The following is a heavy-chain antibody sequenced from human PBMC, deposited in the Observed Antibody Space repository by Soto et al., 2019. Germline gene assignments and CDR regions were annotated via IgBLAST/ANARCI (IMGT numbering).Heavy chain of an antibody. D-gene: IGHD2-15*01. V-gene: IGHV3-30*03. CDR1: GFTFSSYG. CDR2: ISNDAIKK. CDR3: ARFYCSGGSCYLYDY. J-gene: IGHJ4*02. Sequence: GGSLRLSCAASGFTFSSYGMHWVRQAPGKGLEWVAVISNDAIKKYYADSVKGRFTISRDNSKNTLYLQMNSLRAEDTAVYYCARFYCSGGSCYLYDYWGQGTLVTVSS.